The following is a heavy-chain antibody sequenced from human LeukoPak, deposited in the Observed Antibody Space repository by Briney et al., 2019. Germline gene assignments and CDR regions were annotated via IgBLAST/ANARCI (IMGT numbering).Heavy chain of an antibody. CDR2: IYHSGST. CDR1: GGSMSSGGYY. D-gene: IGHD6-6*01. J-gene: IGHJ3*01. CDR3: ARAPIEYSS. V-gene: IGHV4-30-2*01. Sequence: PSETLSLTCTVSGGSMSSGGYYWSWIPKPPGKGLEWIGYIYHSGSTYYNPPLKSRVTISVDRSKNQFSLKLSSVTAADTAVYYCARAPIEYSSWGQGTMVTVSS.